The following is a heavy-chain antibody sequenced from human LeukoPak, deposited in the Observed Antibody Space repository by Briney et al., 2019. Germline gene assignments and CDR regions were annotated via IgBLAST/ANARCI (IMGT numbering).Heavy chain of an antibody. CDR1: GFTFSSYW. V-gene: IGHV3-7*01. CDR2: IKQDGSEK. D-gene: IGHD6-6*01. CDR3: ARDGGSSYSLRGDIDY. Sequence: GGSLRLSCAASGFTFSSYWMSWVRQAPGKGLEWVANIKQDGSEKYYVDSVKGRFTISRDNAKNSLYLQMNSLRAEDTAVYYCARDGGSSYSLRGDIDYWGQGTLVTVSS. J-gene: IGHJ4*02.